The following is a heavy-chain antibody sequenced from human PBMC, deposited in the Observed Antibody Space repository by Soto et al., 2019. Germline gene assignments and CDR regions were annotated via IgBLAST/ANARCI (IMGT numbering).Heavy chain of an antibody. CDR3: VRRGRDGYNFDS. Sequence: SETLSLTCTVSGVSISSGGYSWSWIRQPPGKELEWIGSIYYSGSTYYNPSLKSRLTISVDTSKNHFSLKLSSVTAADTAVYYCVRRGRDGYNFDSWGQGTLVTVSS. CDR2: IYYSGST. CDR1: GVSISSGGYS. D-gene: IGHD5-12*01. J-gene: IGHJ4*02. V-gene: IGHV4-39*02.